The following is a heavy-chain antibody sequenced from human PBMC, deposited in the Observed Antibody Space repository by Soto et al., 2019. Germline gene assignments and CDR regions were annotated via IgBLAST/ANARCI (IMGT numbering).Heavy chain of an antibody. J-gene: IGHJ4*02. D-gene: IGHD1-26*01. CDR3: ARLRDSGTYRFDY. V-gene: IGHV4-39*01. CDR2: IYYIGTT. CDR1: GGSITSSRYY. Sequence: SETLSLTCTVSGGSITSSRYYWGWIRQSPGKGLEWIGSIYYIGTTYYSPSLKSRVTISVDTSKNQFSLNLSSVTAADTAVYFGARLRDSGTYRFDYWGQGALVTVSS.